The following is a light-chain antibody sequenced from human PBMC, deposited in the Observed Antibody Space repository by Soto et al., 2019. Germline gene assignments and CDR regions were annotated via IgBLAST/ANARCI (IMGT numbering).Light chain of an antibody. CDR2: DAS. J-gene: IGKJ1*01. V-gene: IGKV1-5*01. CDR3: QQYNSYWT. Sequence: IQMTQSPSTLSASVGDRVTITCRASQSISSWLAWYQQKPGKVPKVLIYDASNLQSGVPSRFSGSGSGTDFTLTISSLQPDDFATYYCQQYNSYWTFGQGTKVDIK. CDR1: QSISSW.